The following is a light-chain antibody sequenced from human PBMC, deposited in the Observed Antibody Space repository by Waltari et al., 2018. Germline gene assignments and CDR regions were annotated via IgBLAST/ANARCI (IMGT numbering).Light chain of an antibody. Sequence: QSVLTQPPSVAGAPGQRVTISCTGSSSNIGAGYDVHWYQQFPGTAPKLLIYGINDRPSGVRDRLSGSKAATSAALAIAGLQADVEAEYHCQSYDNGLRGRVFGGGTKVTVL. CDR1: SSNIGAGYD. CDR3: QSYDNGLRGRV. CDR2: GIN. V-gene: IGLV1-40*01. J-gene: IGLJ3*02.